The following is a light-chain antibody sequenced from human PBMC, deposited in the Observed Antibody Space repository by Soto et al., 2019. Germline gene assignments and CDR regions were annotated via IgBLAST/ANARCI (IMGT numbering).Light chain of an antibody. CDR3: KQARQPPYT. CDR2: LGS. V-gene: IGKV2-28*01. Sequence: DIVMTQSPLSLPVTPGEPASISCRSSQSLLHSNGYNYLDWYLQKPGQSPQLLIYLGSNRASGVPDRFSGSGSCTDFTLKISRVEAEDVGVYYCKQARQPPYTFGQGTKLENK. CDR1: QSLLHSNGYNY. J-gene: IGKJ2*01.